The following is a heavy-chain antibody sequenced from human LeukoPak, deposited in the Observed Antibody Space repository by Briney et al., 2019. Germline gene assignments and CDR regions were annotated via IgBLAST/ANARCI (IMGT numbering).Heavy chain of an antibody. D-gene: IGHD3-22*01. CDR1: GGSISSYY. Sequence: SETLSLTCTVSGGSISSYYWSWIRRPAGKGLEWIGRIYTSGSTNHNPSLKSRVTMSVDTSKNQFSLKLSSVTAADTAVYYCARDSPYYYDSSGYYSDYWGQGTLVTVSS. J-gene: IGHJ4*02. CDR2: IYTSGST. CDR3: ARDSPYYYDSSGYYSDY. V-gene: IGHV4-4*07.